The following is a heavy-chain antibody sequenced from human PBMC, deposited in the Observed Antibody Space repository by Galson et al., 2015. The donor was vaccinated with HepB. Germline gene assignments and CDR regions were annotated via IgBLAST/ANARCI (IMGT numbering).Heavy chain of an antibody. D-gene: IGHD5-24*01. V-gene: IGHV1-18*01. CDR1: GYTFPSYG. J-gene: IGHJ6*02. CDR2: VSGYDGSA. CDR3: ASDSRLELHLNNYFSYGMDI. Sequence: SVKVSSKDSGYTFPSYGISWVRQAPGQDLEWLGWVSGYDGSANYSPKFRGRVTMTTQTSMGTAYLEVRSLTSADTAVYYWASDSRLELHLNNYFSYGMDIWCQGTAVTVS.